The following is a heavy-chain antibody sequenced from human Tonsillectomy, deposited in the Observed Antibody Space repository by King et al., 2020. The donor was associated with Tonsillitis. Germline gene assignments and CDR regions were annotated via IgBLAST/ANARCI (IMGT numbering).Heavy chain of an antibody. D-gene: IGHD5-18*01. CDR3: AKGRGYSYGIFEY. V-gene: IGHV3-23*04. CDR1: GFTFSSYA. Sequence: VQLVESGGGLVQPGGSLTLSCAASGFTFSSYAMSWVRQAPGKGLEWVSGVSGSGGSTYYADSVKGRFTISRDNSKNTRYLQMNSLRAEDTAFYYCAKGRGYSYGIFEYWGQGTLVTVSS. CDR2: VSGSGGST. J-gene: IGHJ4*02.